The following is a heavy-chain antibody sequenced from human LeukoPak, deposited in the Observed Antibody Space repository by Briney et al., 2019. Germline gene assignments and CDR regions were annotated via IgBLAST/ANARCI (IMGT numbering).Heavy chain of an antibody. Sequence: GASVKVSCKASGYTFTSYDINWVRQATGQGLEWMGWMNPNSGNTGYAQKFQGRVTMTRNTSISTAYMELSSLRSEDTAVYYCARVRSMVRGVISYYFQHWGQGTLVTVSS. CDR3: ARVRSMVRGVISYYFQH. V-gene: IGHV1-8*01. D-gene: IGHD3-10*01. CDR1: GYTFTSYD. J-gene: IGHJ1*01. CDR2: MNPNSGNT.